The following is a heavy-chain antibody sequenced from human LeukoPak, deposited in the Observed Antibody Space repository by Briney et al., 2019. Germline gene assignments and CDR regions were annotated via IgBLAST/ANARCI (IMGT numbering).Heavy chain of an antibody. Sequence: PSETLSLTCTVSGGSISSYYWSWIRQPPGKGLEWIGYIYYSGSTNYNPSLKSRVTISVDTSKNQFSPKLSSVTAADTAVYYCALGARGAFDIWGQGTMVTVSS. J-gene: IGHJ3*02. CDR3: ALGARGAFDI. CDR1: GGSISSYY. D-gene: IGHD3-16*01. CDR2: IYYSGST. V-gene: IGHV4-59*01.